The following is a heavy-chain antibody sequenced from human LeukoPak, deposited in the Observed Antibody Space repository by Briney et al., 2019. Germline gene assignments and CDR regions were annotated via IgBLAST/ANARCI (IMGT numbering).Heavy chain of an antibody. CDR1: GFTVSSNY. CDR2: IRYDGSNK. J-gene: IGHJ3*01. Sequence: GGSLRLSCAASGFTVSSNYMSWVRQAPGKGLGWVAFIRYDGSNKYYADSVKGRFTISRDKSKNTLYLQMNSLRAEDTAVYYCAKVDVDAFDVWGQGTKVTVSS. CDR3: AKVDVDAFDV. V-gene: IGHV3-30*02.